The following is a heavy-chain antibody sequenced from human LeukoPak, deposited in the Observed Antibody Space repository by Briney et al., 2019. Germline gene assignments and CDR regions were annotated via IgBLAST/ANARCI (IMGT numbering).Heavy chain of an antibody. D-gene: IGHD3-10*01. CDR2: ISGSGGST. CDR3: AKDPTVLLWFGELSSEYFQH. J-gene: IGHJ1*01. CDR1: GFTFSSYG. Sequence: GGTLRLSCAASGFTFSSYGMSWVRQAPGKGLEWVSAISGSGGSTYYADSVKGRFTISRDNSKNTLYLQMNSLRAEDTAVYYCAKDPTVLLWFGELSSEYFQHWGQGTLVTVSS. V-gene: IGHV3-23*01.